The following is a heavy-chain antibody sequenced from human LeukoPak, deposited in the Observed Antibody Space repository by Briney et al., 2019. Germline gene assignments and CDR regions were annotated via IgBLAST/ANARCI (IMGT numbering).Heavy chain of an antibody. Sequence: PSGTLSLTCAVYGGSFSGYYWSWIRQPPGKGLEWIGEINHSGSTNYNPSLKSRVTISADTSKNQFSLKLSSVTAADTAVYYCARGRSILAYWGQGTLVTVSS. CDR1: GGSFSGYY. D-gene: IGHD2-15*01. J-gene: IGHJ4*02. V-gene: IGHV4-34*01. CDR3: ARGRSILAY. CDR2: INHSGST.